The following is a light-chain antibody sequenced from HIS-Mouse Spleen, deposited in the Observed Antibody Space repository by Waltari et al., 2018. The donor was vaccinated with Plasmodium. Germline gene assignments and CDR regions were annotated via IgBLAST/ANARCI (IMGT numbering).Light chain of an antibody. CDR3: QQYNNWSFT. Sequence: EIVMTQSPATLSVSPGERATLSCRASQSVTCNVAWYQQKPGQAPRLLIYGASTRATDIPARFSGSGSGTEFTLTISSLQSEDFAVYYCQQYNNWSFTLGPGTKVDIK. J-gene: IGKJ3*01. CDR2: GAS. CDR1: QSVTCN. V-gene: IGKV3-15*01.